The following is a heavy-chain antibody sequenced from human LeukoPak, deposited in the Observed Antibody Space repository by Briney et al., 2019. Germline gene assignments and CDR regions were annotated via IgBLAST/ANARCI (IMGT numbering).Heavy chain of an antibody. V-gene: IGHV1-69*05. CDR1: GGTFSSYA. CDR3: ASGDYCSNTSCYNGAFDI. CDR2: IIPMFRTP. J-gene: IGHJ3*02. Sequence: SVKVSCKASGGTFSSYAISWVRQAPGQGLEWMGGIIPMFRTPKYAQKFQGRVTITTDEFTSTEYMELSSLGSEDTAVYYCASGDYCSNTSCYNGAFDIWGQGTMVTVSS. D-gene: IGHD2-2*01.